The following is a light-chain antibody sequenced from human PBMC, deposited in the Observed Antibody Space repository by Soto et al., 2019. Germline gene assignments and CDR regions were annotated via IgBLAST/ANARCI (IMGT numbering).Light chain of an antibody. CDR1: QSVSSN. CDR3: QQYNNWPPRGT. CDR2: GAS. V-gene: IGKV3-15*01. J-gene: IGKJ3*01. Sequence: ELVMTQSPATLSVSPGERATLSCRASQSVSSNLAWYQQKPGQAPRLLIYGASTRATGIPARFSGSGSGTEFTLTISSLQSEDFSVYYCQQYNNWPPRGTVGPGTKVDSK.